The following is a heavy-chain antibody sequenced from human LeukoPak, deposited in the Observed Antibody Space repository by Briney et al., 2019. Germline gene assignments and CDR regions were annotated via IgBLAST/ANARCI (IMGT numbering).Heavy chain of an antibody. Sequence: GGSLRLSCAASGFTFSSYAMTWVRQAPVKGLEWVSAISGSGGSTYYADSVKGRSTISRDNSKNTLYLQLNSLKAEDTAVYYCAQDQNMIVVVISNWGQGTLVTVSS. CDR1: GFTFSSYA. CDR2: ISGSGGST. V-gene: IGHV3-23*01. CDR3: AQDQNMIVVVISN. D-gene: IGHD3-22*01. J-gene: IGHJ4*02.